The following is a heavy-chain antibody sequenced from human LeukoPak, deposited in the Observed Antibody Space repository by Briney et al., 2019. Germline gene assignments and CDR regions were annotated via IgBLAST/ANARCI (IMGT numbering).Heavy chain of an antibody. V-gene: IGHV4-38-2*01. J-gene: IGHJ4*02. D-gene: IGHD3-10*01. Sequence: SETLSLTGGVSGYSISRGYYWAWIRQPPGKGLEWIGTIYHIGSTYYTPSLGSRVTISVDTSKNEFSLNLKSVTAADTAVYYCARAGWIITSGIDYWGQGALVTVSS. CDR2: IYHIGST. CDR3: ARAGWIITSGIDY. CDR1: GYSISRGYY.